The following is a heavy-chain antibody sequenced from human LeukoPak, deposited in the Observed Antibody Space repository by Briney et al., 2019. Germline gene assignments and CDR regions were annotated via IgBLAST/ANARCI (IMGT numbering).Heavy chain of an antibody. D-gene: IGHD3-9*01. Sequence: ASAKVSCKASGYTFTSYYMHWVRQAPGQGLEWMGIINPSGGSTSYAQKFQGRVTMTRDTSTSTVYMELSSLRSEDTAVYYCARDFESYYYYYGMDVWGQGTTVTVSS. V-gene: IGHV1-46*01. CDR3: ARDFESYYYYYGMDV. CDR2: INPSGGST. CDR1: GYTFTSYY. J-gene: IGHJ6*02.